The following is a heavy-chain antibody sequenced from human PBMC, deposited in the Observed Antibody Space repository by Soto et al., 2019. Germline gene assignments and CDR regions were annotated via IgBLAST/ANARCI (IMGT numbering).Heavy chain of an antibody. CDR1: GGSISSSSYY. CDR2: IYYSGST. Sequence: KPSETLSLTCTISGGSISSSSYYWGWIRQPPGKGLEWIGSIYYSGSTYYNPSLKSRVTISVDTSKNQFSLKLSSVTAADTAVYYCARQGRGYFDYWGQGTLVTVSS. CDR3: ARQGRGYFDY. J-gene: IGHJ4*02. V-gene: IGHV4-39*01.